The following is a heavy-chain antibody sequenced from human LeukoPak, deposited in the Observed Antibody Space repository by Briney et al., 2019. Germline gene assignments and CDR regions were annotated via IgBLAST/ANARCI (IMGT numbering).Heavy chain of an antibody. CDR2: IKSKTDGGTT. CDR1: AFIFNNAW. CDR3: GRGAVTHYDFWSGNLDV. Sequence: GGSLRFSCATSAFIFNNAWTSWVRRAPGKGLEWVGRIKSKTDGGTTDYAAPVKGRFTISRDNSKNTLYLQMNSLRAEDTAVYYCGRGAVTHYDFWSGNLDVWGKGTTVTVSS. D-gene: IGHD3-3*01. V-gene: IGHV3-15*01. J-gene: IGHJ6*04.